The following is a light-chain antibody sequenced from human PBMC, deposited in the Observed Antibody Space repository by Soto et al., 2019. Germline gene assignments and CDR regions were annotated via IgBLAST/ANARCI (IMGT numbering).Light chain of an antibody. CDR2: DAS. CDR1: QSVSSY. V-gene: IGKV3-11*01. CDR3: QQRSNWPPA. J-gene: IGKJ4*01. Sequence: EIVLTKSPATLHLSPEERATLSCRARQSVSSYLAWYQQKPGQAPRLLIYDASNKATGIPARFSGSGSGTDFTLTISSLEPEDFAVYYCQQRSNWPPAFGGGNKVEIK.